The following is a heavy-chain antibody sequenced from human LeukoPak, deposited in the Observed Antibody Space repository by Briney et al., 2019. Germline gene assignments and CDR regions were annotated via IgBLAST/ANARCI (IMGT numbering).Heavy chain of an antibody. CDR3: ARLPMVRGLKNAFDI. J-gene: IGHJ3*02. CDR2: INHSGST. Sequence: PSETLSLTCTVSGGSISSSSYYWSWIRQPPGKGLEWIGEINHSGSTNYNPSLKSRVTISVDTSKNQFSLKLSSVTAADTAVYYCARLPMVRGLKNAFDIWGQGTMVTVSS. CDR1: GGSISSSSYY. V-gene: IGHV4-39*07. D-gene: IGHD3-10*01.